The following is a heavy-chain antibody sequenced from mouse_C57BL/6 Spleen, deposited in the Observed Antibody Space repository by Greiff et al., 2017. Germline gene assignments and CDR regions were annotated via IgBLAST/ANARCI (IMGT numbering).Heavy chain of an antibody. Sequence: QVQLQQPGTELVKPGASVKLSCKASGYTFTSYWMHWVKQRPGQGLEWIGNINPSNGGTNYNEKFKSKATLTVDKSSSTAYMQLSSLTSEDSTVYYCARSASLYDYSYYAMDYWGQGTSVTVSS. CDR1: GYTFTSYW. D-gene: IGHD2-4*01. CDR2: INPSNGGT. J-gene: IGHJ4*01. V-gene: IGHV1-53*01. CDR3: ARSASLYDYSYYAMDY.